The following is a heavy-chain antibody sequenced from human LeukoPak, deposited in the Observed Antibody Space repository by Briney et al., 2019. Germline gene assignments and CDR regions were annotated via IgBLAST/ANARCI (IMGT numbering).Heavy chain of an antibody. J-gene: IGHJ4*02. Sequence: SETLSLTCTVSGGSISSGDYYWSWIRQPPGTGLEWIGYIYYSGSTYYNPSHKSRVSISIDTSKNQFSLKLSSVTAADTAVYYCARDLEGYGGPFDYWGQGTLVTVSS. V-gene: IGHV4-30-4*01. CDR1: GGSISSGDYY. CDR3: ARDLEGYGGPFDY. D-gene: IGHD4-23*01. CDR2: IYYSGST.